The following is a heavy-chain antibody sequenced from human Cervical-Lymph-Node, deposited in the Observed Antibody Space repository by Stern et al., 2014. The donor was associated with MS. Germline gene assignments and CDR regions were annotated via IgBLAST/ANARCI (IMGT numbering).Heavy chain of an antibody. CDR3: AKPDCSGGTCYSA. CDR1: GFTFSDYW. D-gene: IGHD2-15*01. CDR2: INFYGSST. J-gene: IGHJ5*02. V-gene: IGHV3-74*02. Sequence: EVQLVESGGGLVQPGGSLRLSCAASGFTFSDYWMHWVRQAPEKGLVWVSRINFYGSSTTYTDSVRGRFPISRDNAKNTLYLQMNSLRLEDTAVYYCAKPDCSGGTCYSAWGQGTLVTVSS.